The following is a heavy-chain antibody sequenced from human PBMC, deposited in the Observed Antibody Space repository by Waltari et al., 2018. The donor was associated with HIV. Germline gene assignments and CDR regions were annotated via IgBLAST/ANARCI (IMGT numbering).Heavy chain of an antibody. J-gene: IGHJ6*02. D-gene: IGHD2-15*01. CDR1: GGSISNPS. CDR2: IYYSGNT. CDR3: ARGPIMTPGNFYNGFDV. V-gene: IGHV4-59*11. Sequence: QVQLLESGPGLVKPSETLSRTCSVPGGSISNPSLSWIRQPPGKGLEWIGYIYYSGNTNYNSSLKSRVTLSVDTSKNQFSLKLSSVTAADTAIYYCARGPIMTPGNFYNGFDVWGRGTTVIVSS.